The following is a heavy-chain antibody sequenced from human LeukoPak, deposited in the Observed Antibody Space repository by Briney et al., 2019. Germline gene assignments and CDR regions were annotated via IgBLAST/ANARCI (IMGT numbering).Heavy chain of an antibody. Sequence: PGGSLRLSCAASGFTFSSYSMNWVRQAPGKGLEWVSSISGSSSYIYYADSVKGRFTISRDNAKNSLYLQMNSLRAEDTAVYYCARVGAAYCSGGSCYYYYYYGMDVWGQGTTVTVSS. V-gene: IGHV3-21*01. CDR2: ISGSSSYI. D-gene: IGHD2-15*01. CDR1: GFTFSSYS. J-gene: IGHJ6*02. CDR3: ARVGAAYCSGGSCYYYYYYGMDV.